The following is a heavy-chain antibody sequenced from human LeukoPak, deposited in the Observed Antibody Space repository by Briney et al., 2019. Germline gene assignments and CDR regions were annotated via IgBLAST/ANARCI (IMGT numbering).Heavy chain of an antibody. V-gene: IGHV4-30-4*01. Sequence: SQTPSLTCTVSGGSISSGDYYWSWIRQPPGKGLEWIGYIYYSGSTYYNPSLKSRVTISVDTSKNQFSLKLSSVTAADTAVYYCARALPEDGYCSSTSCQKYFDYWGQGTLVSVSS. CDR2: IYYSGST. J-gene: IGHJ4*02. CDR3: ARALPEDGYCSSTSCQKYFDY. D-gene: IGHD2-2*01. CDR1: GGSISSGDYY.